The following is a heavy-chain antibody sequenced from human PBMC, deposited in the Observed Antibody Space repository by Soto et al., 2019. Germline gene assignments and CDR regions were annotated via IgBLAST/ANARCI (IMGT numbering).Heavy chain of an antibody. Sequence: ASVKVSCKASGYTFTSYGIRWVRQAPGQGLEWMGWISAYNGNTNYAQKLQGRVTMTADTSTSTAYMELRTLRSDDTGVYYCAGDIDYYGWSGIFDYWGQGTLVTVSS. CDR3: AGDIDYYGWSGIFDY. V-gene: IGHV1-18*01. CDR2: ISAYNGNT. D-gene: IGHD3-22*01. CDR1: GYTFTSYG. J-gene: IGHJ4*02.